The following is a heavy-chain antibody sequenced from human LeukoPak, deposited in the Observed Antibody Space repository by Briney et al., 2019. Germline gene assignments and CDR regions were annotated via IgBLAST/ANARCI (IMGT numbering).Heavy chain of an antibody. D-gene: IGHD3-22*01. CDR1: GYTFTSYY. V-gene: IGHV1-46*01. Sequence: ASVKASCKASGYTFTSYYMHWVRQAPGQGLEWMGIINPSGGSTSYAQKFQGRVTMTRDTSTSTVYMELSSLRSEDTAVYYCARANAPYYYDSSAPTDYWGQGTLVTVSS. CDR3: ARANAPYYYDSSAPTDY. J-gene: IGHJ4*02. CDR2: INPSGGST.